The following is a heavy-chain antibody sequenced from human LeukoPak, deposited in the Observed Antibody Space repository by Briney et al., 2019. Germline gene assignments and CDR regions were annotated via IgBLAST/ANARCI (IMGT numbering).Heavy chain of an antibody. CDR1: GGSINSYY. D-gene: IGHD6-6*01. J-gene: IGHJ3*02. CDR3: VRVGGASSILSPFDI. CDR2: IYNSETI. Sequence: SETLSLTCTVSGGSINSYYWSWIRQPPGKGREWIGYIYNSETINYNPSLTSGVTISLDASERQVSLKLPSVTAADTAVYYCVRVGGASSILSPFDIWGQGTMVTVSS. V-gene: IGHV4-59*01.